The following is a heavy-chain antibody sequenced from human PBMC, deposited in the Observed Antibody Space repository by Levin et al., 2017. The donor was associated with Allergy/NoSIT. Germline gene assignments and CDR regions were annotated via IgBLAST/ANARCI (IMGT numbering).Heavy chain of an antibody. J-gene: IGHJ6*02. CDR3: AGQVQASNWHYCGMDV. Sequence: GGSLRLSCAASGFTFSSYEMNWVRQAPGKGLEWVSFISNSDNIIYHADSVQGRFTISRDNAKNSMYLQMNSLRVEDTAVDDCAGQVQASNWHYCGMDVWGQGTTVTVS. CDR2: ISNSDNII. D-gene: IGHD6-13*01. V-gene: IGHV3-48*03. CDR1: GFTFSSYE.